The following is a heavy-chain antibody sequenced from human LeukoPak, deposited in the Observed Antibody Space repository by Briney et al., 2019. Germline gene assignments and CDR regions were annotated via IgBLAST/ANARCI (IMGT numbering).Heavy chain of an antibody. CDR2: INAGNGNT. CDR3: ARDASTTYYYYGMDV. Sequence: AASVKVSCKASGYTFTSYAMHWVRQAPGQRLEWMGWINAGNGNTKYSQKFQGRVTITRDTSASTAYMELSSLRSEDTAVYYCARDASTTYYYYGMDVWGQGTTVTVSS. D-gene: IGHD1-14*01. CDR1: GYTFTSYA. V-gene: IGHV1-3*01. J-gene: IGHJ6*02.